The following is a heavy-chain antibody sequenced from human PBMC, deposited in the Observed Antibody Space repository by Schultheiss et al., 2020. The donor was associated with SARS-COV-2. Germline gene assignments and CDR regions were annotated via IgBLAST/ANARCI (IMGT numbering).Heavy chain of an antibody. CDR2: INHSGST. J-gene: IGHJ4*02. V-gene: IGHV4-34*01. Sequence: SETLSLTCAVYGGSFSGYYWSWIRQPPGKGLEWIGEINHSGSTNYNPSLSSRIITSVDTSKNQFSLKLSSVTAADTAVYYCARAMVRGVIIGWGQGTLVTVSS. CDR3: ARAMVRGVIIG. D-gene: IGHD3-10*01. CDR1: GGSFSGYY.